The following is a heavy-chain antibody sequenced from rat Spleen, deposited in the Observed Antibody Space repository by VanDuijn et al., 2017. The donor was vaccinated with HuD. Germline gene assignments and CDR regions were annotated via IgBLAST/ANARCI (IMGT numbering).Heavy chain of an antibody. V-gene: IGHV2-30*01. CDR2: IWTGGSI. CDR3: ARDDYGGSPFDY. CDR1: GFSLTSYN. D-gene: IGHD1-11*01. J-gene: IGHJ2*01. Sequence: QVQLKESGPGLVQPSQTLSLTCTVSGFSLTSYNVHWVRQPTGKGLEWMGVIWTGGSIDYNSALKSRLSISRDTSKSQVFLKMNRLQNKGIGTYDCARDDYGGSPFDYWGQGVMVTVSS.